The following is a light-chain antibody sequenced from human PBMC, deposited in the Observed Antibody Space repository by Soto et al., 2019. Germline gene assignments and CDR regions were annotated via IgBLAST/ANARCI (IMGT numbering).Light chain of an antibody. CDR3: SSYTSSSTLLYV. V-gene: IGLV2-14*03. CDR2: DVS. Sequence: QSALTQPASVSGSPGQSITISCTGTSSDVGGYNYVSWYPQHPGKAPKLVIYDVSNRPSGVSNRFSGSKSGNTASLTISGLQAEDEADYYCSSYTSSSTLLYVFGTGTKLTVL. CDR1: SSDVGGYNY. J-gene: IGLJ1*01.